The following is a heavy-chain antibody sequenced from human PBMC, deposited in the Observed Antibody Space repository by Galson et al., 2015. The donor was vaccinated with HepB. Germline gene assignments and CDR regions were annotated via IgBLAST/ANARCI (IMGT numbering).Heavy chain of an antibody. J-gene: IGHJ4*02. CDR1: GGTFSSYA. CDR3: ARRGLGYCTNGVCPDFDY. Sequence: SVKVSCKASGGTFSSYAISWVRQAPGQGLEWMGGIIPIFGTANYAQKFQGRVTITADESTSTAYMELSSLRSEDTAVYYCARRGLGYCTNGVCPDFDYWGQGTLVTVSS. CDR2: IIPIFGTA. D-gene: IGHD2-8*01. V-gene: IGHV1-69*13.